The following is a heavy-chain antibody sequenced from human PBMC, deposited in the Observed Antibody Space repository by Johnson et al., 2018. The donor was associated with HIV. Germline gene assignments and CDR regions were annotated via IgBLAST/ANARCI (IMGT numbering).Heavy chain of an antibody. CDR1: GFTFSSYG. CDR2: IRYDGSNK. V-gene: IGHV3-30*02. CDR3: AKARSVYDVRSGTADDAFDI. J-gene: IGHJ3*02. D-gene: IGHD3-3*01. Sequence: QVQLVESGGGVVQPGGSPRLSCAASGFTFSSYGMHWVRQAPGKGLEWVAFIRYDGSNKYYADSVQGRFTISRDNSKNTLYLQMNSLRAEDTAVYYGAKARSVYDVRSGTADDAFDIWGQGTMVTGSS.